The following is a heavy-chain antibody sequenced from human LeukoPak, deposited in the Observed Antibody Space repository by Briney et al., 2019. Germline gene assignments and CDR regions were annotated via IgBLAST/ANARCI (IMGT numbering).Heavy chain of an antibody. CDR2: ISSSSSYI. D-gene: IGHD6-13*01. Sequence: GGSLRLSCAASGFTFSSYIMNWVRQAPGKGLEWVSSISSSSSYIYYADSVKGRFTISRDNAKNSLYLQMNSLRAEDTAVYYCARDGDGALGIAEYYFDYWGQGTLVTVSS. CDR3: ARDGDGALGIAEYYFDY. CDR1: GFTFSSYI. V-gene: IGHV3-21*01. J-gene: IGHJ4*02.